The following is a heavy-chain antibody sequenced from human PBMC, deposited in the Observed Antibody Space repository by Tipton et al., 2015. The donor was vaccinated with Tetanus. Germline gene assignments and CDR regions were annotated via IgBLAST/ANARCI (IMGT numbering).Heavy chain of an antibody. J-gene: IGHJ5*02. CDR1: GGSINSYY. D-gene: IGHD1-26*01. CDR2: IHYSGRT. CDR3: ARGGGTVGSIPLYSWLDP. Sequence: TLSLTCTVSGGSINSYYWSWVRQPPGKGLEWIAYIHYSGRTNYNPSLKSRVTIAVDTSKNQLSLKMRYVTAADTAVYYCARGGGTVGSIPLYSWLDPWGQGTLVTVSS. V-gene: IGHV4-59*12.